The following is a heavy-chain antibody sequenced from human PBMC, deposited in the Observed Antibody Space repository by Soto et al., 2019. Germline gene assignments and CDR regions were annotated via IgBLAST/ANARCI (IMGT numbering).Heavy chain of an antibody. CDR2: ISPDGSNK. CDR3: ARRQAAAVAGKKLYYFYYGMDV. V-gene: IGHV3-33*01. Sequence: QVQLVESGGGVVQPGRSLRLSCAASRFTFNTYGMHWFRQAPGKGLEWVAVISPDGSNKYYAVSVRGRFTISRDNSKNKVLVQMNSLRADDTAVYYCARRQAAAVAGKKLYYFYYGMDVWGQGTTVTVSS. D-gene: IGHD6-19*01. J-gene: IGHJ6*02. CDR1: RFTFNTYG.